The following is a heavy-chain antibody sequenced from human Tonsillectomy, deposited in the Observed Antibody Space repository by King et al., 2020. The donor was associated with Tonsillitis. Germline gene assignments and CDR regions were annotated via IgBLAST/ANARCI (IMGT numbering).Heavy chain of an antibody. CDR3: AGLAPIFDYFYVDV. CDR1: GFTFSTYG. Sequence: VQLVESGGGVVQPGRSLRLSCAASGFTFSTYGMHWVRQAPGKGLEWVAVISFDGSNEYYADSVKGRFTISRDNSKNTLYLQMNSLRAEDTALYYCAGLAPIFDYFYVDVWGKGTMVTVSS. CDR2: ISFDGSNE. D-gene: IGHD3-3*01. V-gene: IGHV3-30*03. J-gene: IGHJ6*03.